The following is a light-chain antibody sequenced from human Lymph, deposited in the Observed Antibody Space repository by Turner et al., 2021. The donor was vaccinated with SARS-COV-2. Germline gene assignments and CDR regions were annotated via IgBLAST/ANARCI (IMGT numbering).Light chain of an antibody. CDR2: EDN. J-gene: IGLJ2*01. Sequence: KFMLTQPHSVSESPGKTVTISCTRSSGSIASHYVQLYQQRPGSAPTTVIYEDNHRTSGVPDRFSGSIDSSSNSASLTISGLKTEDEAAYYCQSFDSSHVVFGGGTKLTVL. CDR3: QSFDSSHVV. V-gene: IGLV6-57*04. CDR1: SGSIASHY.